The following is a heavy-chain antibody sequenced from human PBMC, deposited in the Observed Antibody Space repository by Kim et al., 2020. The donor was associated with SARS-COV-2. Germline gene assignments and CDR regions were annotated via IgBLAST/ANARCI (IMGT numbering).Heavy chain of an antibody. V-gene: IGHV4-59*01. CDR2: IYYSSST. CDR1: GCSISSDY. Sequence: SETLSLTCTVSGCSISSDYWSWFLQPPGKGLEWFGYIYYSSSTNYYPSSMKRRVIISENTNNNFSPLQSTVMTADDTADYYSRHVGTGLVDHGYYGMDA. D-gene: IGHD2-8*02. CDR3: RHVGTGLVDHGYYGMDA. J-gene: IGHJ6*01.